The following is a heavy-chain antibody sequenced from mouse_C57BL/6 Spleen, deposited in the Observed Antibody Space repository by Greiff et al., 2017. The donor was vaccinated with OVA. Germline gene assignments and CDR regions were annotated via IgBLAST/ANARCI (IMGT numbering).Heavy chain of an antibody. D-gene: IGHD1-1*01. CDR3: AVYGSSPAWFAY. V-gene: IGHV1-80*01. CDR1: GYAFSSYW. CDR2: IYPGDGDT. J-gene: IGHJ3*01. Sequence: VQLQESGAELVKPGASVKISCKASGYAFSSYWMNWVKQRPGKGLEWIGQIYPGDGDTNYNGKFKGKATLTADKSSSTAYMQLSSLTSEDSAVYFCAVYGSSPAWFAYWGQGTLVTVSA.